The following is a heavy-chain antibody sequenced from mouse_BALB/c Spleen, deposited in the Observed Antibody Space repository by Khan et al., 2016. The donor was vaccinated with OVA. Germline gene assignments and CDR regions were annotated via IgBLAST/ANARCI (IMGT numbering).Heavy chain of an antibody. J-gene: IGHJ4*01. D-gene: IGHD2-2*01. CDR2: ISSGGHYT. Sequence: EVELVESGGGSVKPGGSLKLSCSASGFTFSSYAMSWVRQTPEKRLELVATISSGGHYTFYPDSVKGRFTISRDNARNTLYLQLSSLTSEDTAMYYCARRLVDYYAMDYWGQGTSVTVSS. V-gene: IGHV5-9-3*01. CDR1: GFTFSSYA. CDR3: ARRLVDYYAMDY.